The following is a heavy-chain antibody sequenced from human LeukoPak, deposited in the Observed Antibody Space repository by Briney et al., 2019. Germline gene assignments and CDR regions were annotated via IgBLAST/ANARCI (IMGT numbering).Heavy chain of an antibody. D-gene: IGHD4-17*01. J-gene: IGHJ3*02. CDR1: GGSISSSSYY. CDR3: ARTIYDYGDTDAFDI. CDR2: IYYSGST. V-gene: IGHV4-39*07. Sequence: SETLSLTCTVSGGSISSSSYYWGWIRQPPGKGLEWIGSIYYSGSTYYNPSLKSRVTISVDTSKNQFSLKLSSVTAADTAVYYCARTIYDYGDTDAFDIWGQGTMVTVSS.